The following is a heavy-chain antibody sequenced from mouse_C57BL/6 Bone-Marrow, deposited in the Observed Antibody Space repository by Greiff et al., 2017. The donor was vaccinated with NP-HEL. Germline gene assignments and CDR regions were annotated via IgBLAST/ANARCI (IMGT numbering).Heavy chain of an antibody. V-gene: IGHV7-3*01. Sequence: EVMLVESGGGLVQPGGSLSLSCAASGFTFTDYYMSWVRQPPGKALEWLGFIRNKANGYTTEYSASVKGRFTISRDNSQSILYLQMNALRAEDSATYYCARFLYYYGSSPYYFDDRGQGTTLTVSS. CDR2: IRNKANGYTT. J-gene: IGHJ2*01. CDR1: GFTFTDYY. D-gene: IGHD1-1*01. CDR3: ARFLYYYGSSPYYFDD.